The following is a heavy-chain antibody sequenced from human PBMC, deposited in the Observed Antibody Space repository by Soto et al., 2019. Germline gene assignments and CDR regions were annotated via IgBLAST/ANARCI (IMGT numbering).Heavy chain of an antibody. CDR3: AKELVNSGWTYFDY. D-gene: IGHD6-19*01. CDR2: ISDSGGRT. V-gene: IGHV3-23*01. CDR1: GFTFNTYA. Sequence: QPGGSLRLSCAASGFTFNTYAMSWVRQAPGKGLEWVSAISDSGGRTYYADSVKGRFTISRDNSKNTLYLQMNSLRAEDTAVYFCAKELVNSGWTYFDYWGQGTLVTVSS. J-gene: IGHJ4*02.